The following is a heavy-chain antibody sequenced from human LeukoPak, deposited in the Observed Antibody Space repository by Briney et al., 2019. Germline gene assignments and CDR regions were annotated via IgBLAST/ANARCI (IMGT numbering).Heavy chain of an antibody. V-gene: IGHV5-10-1*01. CDR1: GYSFTSYW. CDR3: VRHMMVGAPAHFQH. Sequence: GESLKISCKGSGYSFTSYWISWVRQMPGKGLEWMGRIDPRDSCTNYSPSFQGHVTISADKSISTAYLQWSSLKASDTAMYYCVRHMMVGAPAHFQHWGQGTLVTVSS. D-gene: IGHD1-26*01. CDR2: IDPRDSCT. J-gene: IGHJ1*01.